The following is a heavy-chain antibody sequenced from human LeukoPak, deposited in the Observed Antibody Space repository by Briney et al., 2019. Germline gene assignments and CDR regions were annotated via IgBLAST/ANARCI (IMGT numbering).Heavy chain of an antibody. CDR3: ARGHNIGWYVNWFDP. V-gene: IGHV1-8*01. Sequence: ASVKVSCKASGYTFTSYDINWVRQASGQGLEWMGWMNPNSGNTGYAQKFRGRVTMTRNTSINTAYMELRNLRSEYTAVYFCARGHNIGWYVNWFDPWGQGTLVTVSS. J-gene: IGHJ5*02. CDR2: MNPNSGNT. CDR1: GYTFTSYD. D-gene: IGHD6-19*01.